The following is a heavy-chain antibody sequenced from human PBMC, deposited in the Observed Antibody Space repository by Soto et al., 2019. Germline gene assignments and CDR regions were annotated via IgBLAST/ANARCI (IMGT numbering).Heavy chain of an antibody. V-gene: IGHV3-23*01. CDR2: ISASGGST. J-gene: IGHJ2*01. CDR3: ARDRGYCSGGSCYWCFDL. Sequence: WGSLRLSCAASGFTFSNNGIICGRHSPCKWREWVSTISASGGSTYYADSVKGRFTISRDNSKNTMYVQMNSLRAEDTAVYYCARDRGYCSGGSCYWCFDLWGRGTLVTVSS. D-gene: IGHD2-15*01. CDR1: GFTFSNNG.